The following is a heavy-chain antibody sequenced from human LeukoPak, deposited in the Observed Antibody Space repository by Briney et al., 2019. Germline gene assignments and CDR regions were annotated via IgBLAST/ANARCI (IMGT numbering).Heavy chain of an antibody. V-gene: IGHV1-69*04. Sequence: SVKVSCKASGGTFSSYAISWVRQAPGQGLEWMGRIIPILGIANYAQKFQGRVTITADKSTSTAYMELSSLRSEDTAVYYCARTPRYCTNGVCYYRWFDPWGQGTLVTVSS. CDR1: GGTFSSYA. CDR2: IIPILGIA. CDR3: ARTPRYCTNGVCYYRWFDP. J-gene: IGHJ5*02. D-gene: IGHD2-8*01.